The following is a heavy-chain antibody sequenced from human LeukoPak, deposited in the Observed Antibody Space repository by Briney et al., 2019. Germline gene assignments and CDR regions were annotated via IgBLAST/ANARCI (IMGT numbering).Heavy chain of an antibody. D-gene: IGHD6-13*01. CDR3: ARASAAAGIKEFDY. V-gene: IGHV3-7*01. CDR2: INQDTSEK. CDR1: GFTFSSYW. Sequence: GGSLRLSCATSGFTFSSYWMSWVRQAPGKGLEWVAHINQDTSEKYYVDSVKGRFTISRDNAKNSLYLQMNSLRAEDTAVYYCARASAAAGIKEFDYWGQGTLVTVSS. J-gene: IGHJ4*02.